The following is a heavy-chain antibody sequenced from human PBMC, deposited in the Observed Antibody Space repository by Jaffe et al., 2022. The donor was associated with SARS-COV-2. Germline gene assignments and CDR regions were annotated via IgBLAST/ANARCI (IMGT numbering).Heavy chain of an antibody. CDR2: ISYDGSNK. CDR3: AKGLRWSSGWRIDY. D-gene: IGHD6-19*01. V-gene: IGHV3-30*18. Sequence: QVQLVESGGGVVQPGRSLRLSCAASGFTFSSYGMHWVRQAPGKGLEWVAVISYDGSNKYYADSVKGRFTISRDNSKNTLYLQMNSLRAEDTAVYYCAKGLRWSSGWRIDYWGQGTLVTVSS. J-gene: IGHJ4*02. CDR1: GFTFSSYG.